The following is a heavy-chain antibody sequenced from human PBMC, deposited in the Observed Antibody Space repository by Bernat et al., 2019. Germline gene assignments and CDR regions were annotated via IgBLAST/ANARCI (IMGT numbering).Heavy chain of an antibody. CDR2: INHSGST. D-gene: IGHD5-24*01. J-gene: IGHJ6*03. CDR1: GGSFSGYY. CDR3: ARGRVATTCYYYYYMDV. Sequence: QVQLQQWGAGLLKPSETLSLTCAVYGGSFSGYYWSWIRQPPGKGLGWIGEINHSGSTNYNPSLKSRVTLSVDTSKNQFSLKLRSVTAADTAVYYCARGRVATTCYYYYYMDVWGEGTTVTVSS. V-gene: IGHV4-34*01.